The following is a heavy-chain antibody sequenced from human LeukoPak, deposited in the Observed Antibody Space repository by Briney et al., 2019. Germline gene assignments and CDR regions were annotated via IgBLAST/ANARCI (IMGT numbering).Heavy chain of an antibody. J-gene: IGHJ5*02. D-gene: IGHD2-15*01. V-gene: IGHV4-28*03. Sequence: TPSDTLSLTCAVSGYSISSSNWWGWIRQPPGKGLEWIGYIHSSGSTYYNPSLKSRVTISVDTSKNQFSLKLSSVTAADTAVYYCAREIVVVVAATNWFDPWGQGTLVTVSS. CDR3: AREIVVVVAATNWFDP. CDR1: GYSISSSNW. CDR2: IHSSGST.